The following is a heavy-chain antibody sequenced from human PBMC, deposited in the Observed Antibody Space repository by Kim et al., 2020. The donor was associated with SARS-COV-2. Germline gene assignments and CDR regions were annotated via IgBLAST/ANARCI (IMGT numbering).Heavy chain of an antibody. Sequence: SETLSLTCTVSGVSIATYYWTWFRQPPGKGLEWIGYIQNNGNTKYNPSLKSRVSLSLDTSKNQFSLKINSVTAADTAVYYCARGLGSGWYLCWFDPWGQGTLVTVSS. CDR2: IQNNGNT. D-gene: IGHD6-19*01. CDR3: ARGLGSGWYLCWFDP. CDR1: GVSIATYY. J-gene: IGHJ5*02. V-gene: IGHV4-59*13.